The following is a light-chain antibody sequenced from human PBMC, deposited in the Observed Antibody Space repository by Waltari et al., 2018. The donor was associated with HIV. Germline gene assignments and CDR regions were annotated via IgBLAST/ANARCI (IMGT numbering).Light chain of an antibody. CDR1: SRDIGGYNY. CDR3: VSYAGSNTVI. Sequence: QSALTQPPSASGSPGQSVTIPCTGTSRDIGGYNYVSWYQQHPGKAPKLIIYEVTKRPSGLPNRFSGSKSGNTASLTVSGLQAEDEADYYCVSYAGSNTVIFGGGTKLTVL. V-gene: IGLV2-8*01. J-gene: IGLJ2*01. CDR2: EVT.